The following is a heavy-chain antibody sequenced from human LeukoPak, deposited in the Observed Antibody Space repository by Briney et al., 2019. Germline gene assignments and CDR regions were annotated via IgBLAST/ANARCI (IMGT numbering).Heavy chain of an antibody. D-gene: IGHD2-2*01. V-gene: IGHV3-74*03. CDR1: GFTFSNYW. CDR3: GRGFVLVPAAIPDY. Sequence: GGSLRLSCAASGFTFSNYWMHWVRQAPGKGLVWVSRINSDGSSTTYADSVKGRFTISRDNAKNTLYLQMNSLRAEDTAVYYCGRGFVLVPAAIPDYWGQGTQVTVSS. J-gene: IGHJ4*02. CDR2: INSDGSST.